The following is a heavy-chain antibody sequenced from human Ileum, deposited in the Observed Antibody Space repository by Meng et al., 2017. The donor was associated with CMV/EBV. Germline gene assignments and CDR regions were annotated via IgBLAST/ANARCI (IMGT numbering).Heavy chain of an antibody. CDR3: AKVTAGTVAFDY. D-gene: IGHD6-13*01. J-gene: IGHJ4*02. CDR1: GYTFTTYY. CDR2: IDPKSGGT. V-gene: IGHV1-2*02. Sequence: QVQRVQSGAEVKKPGASGKVYCKTSGYTFTTYYIHWVRQAPRQGLEWMGWIDPKSGGTDYAQNFQGRVTMTGDTSISTAYMELSSLRSDDTAVYYCAKVTAGTVAFDYWGQGTLVTVSS.